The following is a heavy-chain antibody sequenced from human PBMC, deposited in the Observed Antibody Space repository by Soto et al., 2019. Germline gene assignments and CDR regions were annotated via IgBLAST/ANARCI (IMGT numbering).Heavy chain of an antibody. Sequence: PGGSLRLSCAASGFTFSSYAMHWVRQAPGKGLEWVAVISYDGSNKYYADSVKGRFTISRDNSKNTLYLQMNSLRAEDTAVYYCASHLIAAALYWGQGTLVTVSS. CDR3: ASHLIAAALY. J-gene: IGHJ4*02. CDR1: GFTFSSYA. D-gene: IGHD6-13*01. CDR2: ISYDGSNK. V-gene: IGHV3-30-3*01.